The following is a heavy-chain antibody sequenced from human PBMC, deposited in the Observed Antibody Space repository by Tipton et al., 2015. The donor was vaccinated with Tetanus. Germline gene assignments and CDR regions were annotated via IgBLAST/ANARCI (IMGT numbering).Heavy chain of an antibody. D-gene: IGHD5-24*01. J-gene: IGHJ3*01. CDR1: GGSSSSFY. CDR2: INQRGTT. V-gene: IGHV4-34*01. CDR3: ARGGRDAYNNPLGAFDV. Sequence: TLSLTCAVSGGSSSSFYWSWIRQPPGGGLEWIGEINQRGTTYNPSLKSRVTISVDTSKNQFSLRLRSVAAADTAVYYCARGGRDAYNNPLGAFDVWGRGTTVTVSS.